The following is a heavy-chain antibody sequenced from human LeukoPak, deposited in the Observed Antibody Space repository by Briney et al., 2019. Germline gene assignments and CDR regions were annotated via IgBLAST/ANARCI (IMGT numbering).Heavy chain of an antibody. CDR3: AAGGNSDY. CDR2: IKEDGSEK. CDR1: GITFSGNW. J-gene: IGHJ4*02. D-gene: IGHD4-23*01. Sequence: GGSLRLSCAASGITFSGNWMSWVRQAPGKGLEWVANIKEDGSEKYYVYSVKGGFTISRDNAKNSLYLQMNSLRAEDTAVYYCAAGGNSDYWGQGTLITVSS. V-gene: IGHV3-7*01.